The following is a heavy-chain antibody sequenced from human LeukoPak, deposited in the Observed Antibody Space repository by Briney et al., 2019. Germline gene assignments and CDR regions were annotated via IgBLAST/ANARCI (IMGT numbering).Heavy chain of an antibody. CDR2: IIPILGIA. CDR3: ARDRYSYGTAGYFDY. V-gene: IGHV1-69*04. J-gene: IGHJ4*02. CDR1: GGTFSSYA. Sequence: ASVKVSCKASGGTFSSYAISWVRQAPGRGLEWMGRIIPILGIANYAQKFQGRVTITADKSTSTAYMELSSLRSEDTAVYYCARDRYSYGTAGYFDYWGQGTLVTVSS. D-gene: IGHD5-18*01.